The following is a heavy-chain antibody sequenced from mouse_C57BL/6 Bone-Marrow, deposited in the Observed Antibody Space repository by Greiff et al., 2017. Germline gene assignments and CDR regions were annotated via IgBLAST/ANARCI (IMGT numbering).Heavy chain of an antibody. CDR2: INPNNGGT. J-gene: IGHJ4*01. D-gene: IGHD2-5*01. CDR3: ARTIYYSNYKYYYAMDY. Sequence: VQLQQSGPELVKPGASVKIPCKASGYTFTDYNMDWVKQSHGKSLEWIGDINPNNGGTIYNQKFKGKATLTVDKSSSTAYMELRSLTSEDTAVYYCARTIYYSNYKYYYAMDYWGQGTSVTVSS. V-gene: IGHV1-18*01. CDR1: GYTFTDYN.